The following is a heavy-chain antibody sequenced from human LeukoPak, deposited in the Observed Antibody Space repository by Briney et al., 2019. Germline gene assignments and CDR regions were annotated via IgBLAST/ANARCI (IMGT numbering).Heavy chain of an antibody. CDR3: AAHSSSKTRFDY. Sequence: PGGSLRLSCAASGFTLSSNYMSWVRQAPGKGLEWVSILYSGGNTYYPDSVKGRFTISRDNSKNTLYLQMNSLRAEDTAVYYCAAHSSSKTRFDYWGQGTLVTVSS. V-gene: IGHV3-66*01. D-gene: IGHD6-6*01. CDR1: GFTLSSNY. J-gene: IGHJ4*02. CDR2: LYSGGNT.